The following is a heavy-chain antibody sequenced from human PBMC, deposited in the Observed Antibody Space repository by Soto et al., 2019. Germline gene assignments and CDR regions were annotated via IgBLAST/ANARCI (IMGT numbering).Heavy chain of an antibody. CDR1: GGSISGYY. Sequence: PSETLSLTCTVSGGSISGYYWSWIRQPPGKGLEWIGYIYYSGSTNYNPSLKSRVTISVDTSKNQFSLKLSSVTAADTAVYYCAGGPTWYYYAAGGQGTLVTVSS. J-gene: IGHJ4*02. CDR3: AGGPTWYYYAA. V-gene: IGHV4-59*01. CDR2: IYYSGST. D-gene: IGHD3-10*01.